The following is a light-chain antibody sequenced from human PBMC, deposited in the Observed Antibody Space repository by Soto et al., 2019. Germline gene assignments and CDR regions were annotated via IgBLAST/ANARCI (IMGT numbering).Light chain of an antibody. J-gene: IGKJ2*01. V-gene: IGKV3-11*01. Sequence: EIVLTQSLATLSLSPGERATLSCRASQSVSSSLAWYQQKPGQAPRLLIYDASNRATGIPARFSGGGSGTDFTHTISSLEPEDFAVYYCQQRSNWYTFGQGTKLEIK. CDR2: DAS. CDR1: QSVSSS. CDR3: QQRSNWYT.